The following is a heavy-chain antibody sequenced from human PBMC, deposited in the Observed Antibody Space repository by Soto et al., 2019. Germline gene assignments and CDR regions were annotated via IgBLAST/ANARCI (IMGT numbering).Heavy chain of an antibody. CDR1: GGSISSSSYY. CDR2: ISYSGST. D-gene: IGHD2-15*01. J-gene: IGHJ4*02. V-gene: IGHV4-39*01. Sequence: QLQLQESGPGLVKPSETLSLTCTVSGGSISSSSYYWGWIRQPPGKGLEWIGRISYSGSTYYNPSLTSRATISVDMSKNQFSLKLSSVTAADTAVYYCASRTLYWSGCNCPWDYWGKGTLVTVSS. CDR3: ASRTLYWSGCNCPWDY.